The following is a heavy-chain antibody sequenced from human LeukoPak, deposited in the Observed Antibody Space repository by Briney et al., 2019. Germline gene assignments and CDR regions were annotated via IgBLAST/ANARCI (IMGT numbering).Heavy chain of an antibody. J-gene: IGHJ5*02. V-gene: IGHV4-30-2*01. CDR1: GGSISSGGYS. CDR3: ARGVHSSNWFDP. Sequence: SETLSLTCAVSGGSISSGGYSWSWIRQPPGKGLEWIGYIYHSGSTYYNPSLKSRVTISVDRSKNQFSLKLSSVTAADTAVYHCARGVHSSNWFDPWGQGTLVTVSS. CDR2: IYHSGST. D-gene: IGHD3-10*01.